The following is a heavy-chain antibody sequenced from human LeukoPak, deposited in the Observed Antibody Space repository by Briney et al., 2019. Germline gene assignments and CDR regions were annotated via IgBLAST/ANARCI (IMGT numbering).Heavy chain of an antibody. CDR2: ISSNSSTI. CDR3: ASARLAAAQNPNYRDY. Sequence: GGSLRLSCTASGFTFSSYNMNWVRQAPGKGLEWVSYISSNSSTIYYADSVKGRFTISRDNAKNSLYLQMNSLRAEDTAVYYCASARLAAAQNPNYRDYWGQGTLVTVSS. CDR1: GFTFSSYN. J-gene: IGHJ4*02. V-gene: IGHV3-48*01. D-gene: IGHD6-13*01.